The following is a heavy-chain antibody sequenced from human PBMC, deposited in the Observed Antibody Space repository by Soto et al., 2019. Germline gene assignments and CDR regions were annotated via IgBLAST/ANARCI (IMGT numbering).Heavy chain of an antibody. CDR1: GGSFSGYY. CDR3: ARDLGSIVVVTAMDY. D-gene: IGHD2-21*02. CDR2: INHSGST. V-gene: IGHV4-34*01. J-gene: IGHJ4*02. Sequence: SETLSLTCAVYGGSFSGYYWSWIRQPPGKGLEWIGEINHSGSTNYNPSLKSRVTISVDTSKNQFSLKLSSVTAADTAVYYCARDLGSIVVVTAMDYWGQGTLVTVSS.